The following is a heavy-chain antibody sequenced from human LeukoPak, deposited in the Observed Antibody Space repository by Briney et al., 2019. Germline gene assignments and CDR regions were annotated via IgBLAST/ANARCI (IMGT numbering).Heavy chain of an antibody. Sequence: SGGSLRLSCAASGFTFSSYEMNWVRQAPGKGLEWVSYISSSGTTIYYADSVKGRFTISRDNAKNSLFLQMNSLRAEDTAVYYCARDRSTMPNWGQGSLVTVSS. CDR3: ARDRSTMPN. D-gene: IGHD5-24*01. CDR1: GFTFSSYE. CDR2: ISSSGTTI. J-gene: IGHJ4*02. V-gene: IGHV3-48*03.